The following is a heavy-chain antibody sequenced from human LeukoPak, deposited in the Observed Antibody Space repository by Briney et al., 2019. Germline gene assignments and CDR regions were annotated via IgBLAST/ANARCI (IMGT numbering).Heavy chain of an antibody. CDR2: ISASGATI. CDR3: ARAGSSRRYYFDY. J-gene: IGHJ4*02. Sequence: GGSLRLSCAASGFTFSSYEMNWVRQAPGKGLEGVSYISASGATIYSADSVKGRFTISRDNAKNSLYLRLTSLRAEDTAVYYCARAGSSRRYYFDYWGQGTVVTVSS. V-gene: IGHV3-48*03. CDR1: GFTFSSYE. D-gene: IGHD1-26*01.